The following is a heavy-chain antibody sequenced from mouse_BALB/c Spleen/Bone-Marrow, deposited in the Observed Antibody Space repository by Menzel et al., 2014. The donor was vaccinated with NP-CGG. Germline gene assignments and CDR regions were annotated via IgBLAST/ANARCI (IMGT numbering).Heavy chain of an antibody. CDR3: ARGGYYGSAMDY. Sequence: QVQLQQSGAELAKPGASVKMSCKASGYTFTSYWMHWVKQRPGQGLEWIGCINPNTGYTEYNQKFKDKATLTADKSSSTAYMQLSSLTSEDSAVYYCARGGYYGSAMDYWGQGTSVTVSS. J-gene: IGHJ4*01. D-gene: IGHD1-1*01. CDR1: GYTFTSYW. V-gene: IGHV1-7*01. CDR2: INPNTGYT.